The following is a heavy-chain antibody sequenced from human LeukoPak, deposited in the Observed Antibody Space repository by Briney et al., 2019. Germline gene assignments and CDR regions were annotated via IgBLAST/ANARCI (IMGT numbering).Heavy chain of an antibody. D-gene: IGHD6-19*01. CDR3: ARGPISGWSADY. V-gene: IGHV3-11*04. CDR2: ISSSGSTI. Sequence: GGSLRLSCAASGITFSDYYMSWIRQAPGKGLEWVSYISSSGSTIQYADSVKGRFTISRDNAKNSLYLQMNSLRDEDTAVYYCARGPISGWSADYWGQGTLVTVSS. J-gene: IGHJ4*02. CDR1: GITFSDYY.